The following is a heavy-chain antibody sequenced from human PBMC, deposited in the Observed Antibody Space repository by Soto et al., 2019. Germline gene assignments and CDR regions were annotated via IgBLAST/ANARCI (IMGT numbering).Heavy chain of an antibody. J-gene: IGHJ6*03. Sequence: TGGSLRLSCAASGFTFSSYDMHWVRQATGKGLEWVSAIGTAGDTYYPGSVKGRFTISRENAKNSLYLQMNSLRAGDTAVYYCARGFYYYYMDVWGKGTTVTVSS. CDR1: GFTFSSYD. CDR3: ARGFYYYYMDV. CDR2: IGTAGDT. V-gene: IGHV3-13*01.